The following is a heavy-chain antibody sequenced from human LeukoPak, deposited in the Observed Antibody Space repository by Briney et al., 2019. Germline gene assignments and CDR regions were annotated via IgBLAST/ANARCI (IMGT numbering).Heavy chain of an antibody. Sequence: GGSLRLSCAASGFPFSNYAMSWVRQAPGKGLEWVSGISGNGDKTYYRGSVKGRFTISRDNSKNTLYLQMISLRAEDTAVYYCATYRQVLLSFESWGQGTLVTVSS. CDR2: ISGNGDKT. D-gene: IGHD2/OR15-2a*01. CDR1: GFPFSNYA. J-gene: IGHJ4*02. CDR3: ATYRQVLLSFES. V-gene: IGHV3-23*01.